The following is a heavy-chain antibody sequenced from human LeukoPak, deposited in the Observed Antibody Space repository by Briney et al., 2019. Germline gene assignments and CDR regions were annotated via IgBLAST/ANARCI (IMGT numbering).Heavy chain of an antibody. V-gene: IGHV4-59*04. J-gene: IGHJ4*02. CDR1: GGSISSYY. CDR2: IYYSGST. D-gene: IGHD5-12*01. CDR3: ARQGGSVLHYSDY. Sequence: SSETLSLTCTVSGGSISSYYWSWIRQPPGKGLEYIGYIYYSGSTYYNPSLKSRVTISVDTSKNQFPLKLSSVTAADTAVYYCARQGGSVLHYSDYWGQGTLVTVSS.